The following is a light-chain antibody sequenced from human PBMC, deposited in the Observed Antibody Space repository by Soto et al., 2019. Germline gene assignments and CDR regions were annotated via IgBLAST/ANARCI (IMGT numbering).Light chain of an antibody. CDR3: QQYNNWPPFT. Sequence: EIVMTQSPATLSVSPGERATLSCRASQSVSSNLAWYQQKPGQAPRHLIYGASTRATGIPARFSGSGSGTEFTVTISSLQSEDFAVYYCQQYNNWPPFTFGPGTKVDIK. CDR1: QSVSSN. V-gene: IGKV3-15*01. CDR2: GAS. J-gene: IGKJ3*01.